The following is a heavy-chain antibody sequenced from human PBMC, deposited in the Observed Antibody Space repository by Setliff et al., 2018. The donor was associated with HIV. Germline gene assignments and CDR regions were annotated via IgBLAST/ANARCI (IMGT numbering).Heavy chain of an antibody. D-gene: IGHD2-2*01. V-gene: IGHV1-69-2*01. J-gene: IGHJ4*02. CDR3: ATLGYDVDY. CDR2: VDPQDGET. CDR1: GYTFTGHY. Sequence: ASVKVSCKASGYTFTGHYMHWVQQAPGGGLEWVGRVDPQDGETKYAEKFRDRVTITADTSIDTAYMELSRLRSEDTALYYCATLGYDVDYWGQGTLVTVSS.